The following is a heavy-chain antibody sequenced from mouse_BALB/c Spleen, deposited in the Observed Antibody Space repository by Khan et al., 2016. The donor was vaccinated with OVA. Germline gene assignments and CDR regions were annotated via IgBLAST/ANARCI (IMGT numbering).Heavy chain of an antibody. J-gene: IGHJ3*01. CDR2: IYPGNSDT. Sequence: VQLQQSGTVLARPGASVKMSCKASGYSFTSYSIHWVKQRPGQGLEWIGDIYPGNSDTSYNQKFKDKAKLTAGTSASTAYMELSSLTNEDSAVYNCTRGGYSSFAYWGQGTLVTVSA. CDR3: TRGGYSSFAY. V-gene: IGHV1-5*01. D-gene: IGHD1-3*01. CDR1: GYSFTSYS.